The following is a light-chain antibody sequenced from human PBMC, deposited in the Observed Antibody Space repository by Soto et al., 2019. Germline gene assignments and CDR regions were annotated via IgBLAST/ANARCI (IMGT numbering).Light chain of an antibody. J-gene: IGLJ1*01. V-gene: IGLV2-14*01. Sequence: DRPSGGSDRFSASKSGNTASLTISGLQAEDEADYYCCSYTSSSTPWVFGTGTKVTV. CDR3: CSYTSSSTPWV.